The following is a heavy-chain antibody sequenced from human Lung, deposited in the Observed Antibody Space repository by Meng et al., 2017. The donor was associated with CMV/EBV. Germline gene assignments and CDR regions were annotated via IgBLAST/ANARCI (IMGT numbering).Heavy chain of an antibody. J-gene: IGHJ5*02. CDR3: AGEHTTSGPPYNWFDP. V-gene: IGHV4-39*07. D-gene: IGHD2/OR15-2a*01. CDR1: YGAITNRNYY. Sequence: QLRLQASGPVLLKHSETLSLNGSVSYGAITNRNYYWDWIRQPPGKGLEWIGSIYYTGLTYKNPSLKSRVTIPVDTSKNQFTLTLTSVTAADTAVYYCAGEHTTSGPPYNWFDPWGQGTLVTVFS. CDR2: IYYTGLT.